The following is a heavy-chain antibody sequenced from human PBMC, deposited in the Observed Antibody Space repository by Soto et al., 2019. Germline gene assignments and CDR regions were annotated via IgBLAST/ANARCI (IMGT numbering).Heavy chain of an antibody. D-gene: IGHD3-10*02. CDR1: GGSMNTYY. Sequence: PSETLSLTCNVSGGSMNTYYWTWIRKPPGKGLEWIGYVYYTGTTNYKPSLKTRVTISVDTSKNQFSLKLTSVTAADTAMYYCARGSMSTFPMGVWWRCTMVTDSS. J-gene: IGHJ6*01. CDR2: VYYTGTT. V-gene: IGHV4-59*01. CDR3: ARGSMSTFPMGV.